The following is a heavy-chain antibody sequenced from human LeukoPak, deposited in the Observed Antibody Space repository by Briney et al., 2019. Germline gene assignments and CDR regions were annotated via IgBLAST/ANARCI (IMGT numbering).Heavy chain of an antibody. CDR1: GFTFSIYG. J-gene: IGHJ4*02. Sequence: PGGSLRLSCAASGFTFSIYGMSWVRQAPGKGLEWVSAISGSGDSTYYADSVKGRFTISRDNAKNSLYLQMNSLRAEDTAVYYCARGAGRGLWFGELLYDYWGQGTLVTVSS. D-gene: IGHD3-10*01. V-gene: IGHV3-23*01. CDR3: ARGAGRGLWFGELLYDY. CDR2: ISGSGDST.